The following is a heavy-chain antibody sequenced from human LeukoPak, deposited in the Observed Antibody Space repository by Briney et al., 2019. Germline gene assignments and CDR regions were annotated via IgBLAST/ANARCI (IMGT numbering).Heavy chain of an antibody. D-gene: IGHD2-2*01. Sequence: GGSLRLSCTASGVIFSEFGMRWVRQAPGKGLEWVTFIRYDGGDQYYAESVKGRFTISRDNSKNTVYLQMNSLRPEDTAVYYCAKVGGSFCTSLSCFGLDVWGKGTTVTVSP. CDR3: AKVGGSFCTSLSCFGLDV. J-gene: IGHJ6*04. CDR2: IRYDGGDQ. CDR1: GVIFSEFG. V-gene: IGHV3-30*02.